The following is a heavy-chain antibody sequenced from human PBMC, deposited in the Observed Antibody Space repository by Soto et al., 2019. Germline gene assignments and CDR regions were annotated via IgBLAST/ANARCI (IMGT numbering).Heavy chain of an antibody. CDR2: ISYDGSNK. CDR1: GFTFSSYG. V-gene: IGHV3-30*18. D-gene: IGHD2-15*01. J-gene: IGHJ6*03. Sequence: GGSLRLSCAASGFTFSSYGMHWVRQAPGKGLEWVAVISYDGSNKYYADSVKGRFTISRDNSKNTLYLQMNSLRAEDTAVYYCAKDGSGEVAAISYYYYYYMDVWGKGTTVTVSS. CDR3: AKDGSGEVAAISYYYYYYMDV.